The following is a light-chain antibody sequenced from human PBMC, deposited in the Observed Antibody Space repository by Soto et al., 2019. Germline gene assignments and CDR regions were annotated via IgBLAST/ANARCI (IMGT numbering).Light chain of an antibody. J-gene: IGKJ1*01. V-gene: IGKV4-1*01. Sequence: DIVMTQSPESLAVSLGDRATINCKSSQSVFYTSKNKNYLAWYQQKPGQPPKLLIYWASTRESGVPDRFSGSGSGTDFTLTISSLQAEDVAVYYCQQYYTTPPWTFGQGTKVDI. CDR3: QQYYTTPPWT. CDR2: WAS. CDR1: QSVFYTSKNKNY.